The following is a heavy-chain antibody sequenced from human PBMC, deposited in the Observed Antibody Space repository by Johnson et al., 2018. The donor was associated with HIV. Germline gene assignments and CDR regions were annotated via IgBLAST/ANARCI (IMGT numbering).Heavy chain of an antibody. Sequence: VQLVESGGGLVQPGGSLRLSCAASGFTVTSDYMSWVRQAPGKGLEWVSGLNWNGGRAGYADSVKGRFTSSRDNAKNSLYLQMNSRRAEDTALYYCARDPSTAAADSKDAFDIWGQGTMVTVSS. V-gene: IGHV3-20*04. CDR1: GFTVTSDY. D-gene: IGHD6-13*01. J-gene: IGHJ3*02. CDR2: LNWNGGRA. CDR3: ARDPSTAAADSKDAFDI.